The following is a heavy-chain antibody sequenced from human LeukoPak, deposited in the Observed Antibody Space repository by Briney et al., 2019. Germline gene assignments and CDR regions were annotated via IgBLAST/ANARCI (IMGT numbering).Heavy chain of an antibody. V-gene: IGHV3-66*01. CDR1: GFTFSSYA. D-gene: IGHD4-17*01. CDR2: IYSGGST. Sequence: GGSLRLSCAASGFTFSSYAMSWVRQAPGKGLEWVSVIYSGGSTYYADSVKGRFTISRDNSKNTLYLQMNSLRAEDTAVYYCARDFSYGDPFDYWGQGTLVTVSS. CDR3: ARDFSYGDPFDY. J-gene: IGHJ4*02.